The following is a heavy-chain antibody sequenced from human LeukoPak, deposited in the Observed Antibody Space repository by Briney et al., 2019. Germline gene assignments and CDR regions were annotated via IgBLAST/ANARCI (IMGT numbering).Heavy chain of an antibody. J-gene: IGHJ6*02. CDR3: ARDSGRYISGQGPYYYPGMDV. CDR1: GFTFSSYG. D-gene: IGHD6-19*01. CDR2: IRYDGSNK. V-gene: IGHV3-30*02. Sequence: GGSLRLSCAASGFTFSSYGMHWVRQAPGKGLEWVAFIRYDGSNKYYADSVKGRFTISRDNSKNTLYLRMNSLRPEDTAVYYCARDSGRYISGQGPYYYPGMDVWGQGTTVTVSS.